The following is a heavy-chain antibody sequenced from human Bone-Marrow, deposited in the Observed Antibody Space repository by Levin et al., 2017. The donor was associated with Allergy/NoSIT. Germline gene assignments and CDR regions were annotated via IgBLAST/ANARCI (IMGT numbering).Heavy chain of an antibody. CDR1: GFTFSSYG. CDR2: IWYDGSNK. J-gene: IGHJ4*02. CDR3: ARDYGDYTDQYYFDY. D-gene: IGHD4-17*01. Sequence: GGSLRLSCAASGFTFSSYGMHWVRQAPGKGLEWVAVIWYDGSNKYYADSVKGRFTISRDNSKNTLYLQMNSLRAEDTAVYYCARDYGDYTDQYYFDYWGQGTLVTVSS. V-gene: IGHV3-33*01.